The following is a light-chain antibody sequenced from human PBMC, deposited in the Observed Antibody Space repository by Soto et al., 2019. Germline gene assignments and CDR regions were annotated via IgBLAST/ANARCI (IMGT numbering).Light chain of an antibody. V-gene: IGKV3-15*01. J-gene: IGKJ3*01. CDR3: QQCNNLPPT. CDR1: QRVSRT. Sequence: EIGMTQSPATLSVSPAEIATLSCRAGQRVSRTLAWYQQKPGQAPKLLIYGASTRATVIPARFSGSRSGTDFTLTISSLQSEDFAIYYCQQCNNLPPTFGHGTKVDIK. CDR2: GAS.